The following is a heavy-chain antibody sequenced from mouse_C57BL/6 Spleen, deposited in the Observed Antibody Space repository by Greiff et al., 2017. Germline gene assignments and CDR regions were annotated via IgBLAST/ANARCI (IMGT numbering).Heavy chain of an antibody. D-gene: IGHD4-1*01. Sequence: QVQLQQPGAELVKPGASVKLSCKASGYTFTSYWMHWVKQRPGQGLEWIGMIHPNSGSTNYNEKFQSKATLTVDKSSSTAYMQLSSRTSEDSAVYYCARRRTGTSFPFDYWGQGTTLTVSS. V-gene: IGHV1-64*01. CDR3: ARRRTGTSFPFDY. J-gene: IGHJ2*01. CDR1: GYTFTSYW. CDR2: IHPNSGST.